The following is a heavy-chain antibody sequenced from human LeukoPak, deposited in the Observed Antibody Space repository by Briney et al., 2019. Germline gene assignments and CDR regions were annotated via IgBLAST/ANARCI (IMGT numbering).Heavy chain of an antibody. CDR3: ARNTYYYDRSGITGMYVCDM. J-gene: IGHJ3*02. D-gene: IGHD3-22*01. V-gene: IGHV4-4*07. CDR2: IHSSGTT. CDR1: GGSISSDY. Sequence: SETLSLTCTVSGGSISSDYWSWIRQPAGKGLEWIGRIHSSGTTNYNPSLKSRVSISMDTSKNQFSLKLTSMSAADTAVYFCARNTYYYDRSGITGMYVCDMWGRGTMVTVSS.